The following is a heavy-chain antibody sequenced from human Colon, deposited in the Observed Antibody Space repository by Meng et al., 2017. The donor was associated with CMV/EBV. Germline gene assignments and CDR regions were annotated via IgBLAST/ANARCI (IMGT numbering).Heavy chain of an antibody. CDR2: ISSASITT. Sequence: GGSLRLSCAGSGFRFSDYFMSWVRQAPGKGLEWVAYISSASITTYYAESVKGRFDISRDNSGNAMYLQMDSLRAEDTAVYYCAREEGQQLVPDAFDIWGQGTMVTVSS. V-gene: IGHV3-11*04. J-gene: IGHJ3*02. CDR1: GFRFSDYF. CDR3: AREEGQQLVPDAFDI. D-gene: IGHD6-13*01.